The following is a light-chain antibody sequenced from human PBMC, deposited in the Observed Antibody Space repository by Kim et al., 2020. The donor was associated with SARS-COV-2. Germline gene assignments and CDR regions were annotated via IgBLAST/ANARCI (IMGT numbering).Light chain of an antibody. Sequence: DIVMTQSPDSLAVSLGERATINCKSSQSVLHSSNNKNYLAWYQQKPGQPPKLLIYWAFTRESGVTDRCSGSGSGTDFTLTISSLQAEDVAVYYCQQYYNTPWTFGQGTKVDIK. J-gene: IGKJ1*01. CDR1: QSVLHSSNNKNY. V-gene: IGKV4-1*01. CDR3: QQYYNTPWT. CDR2: WAF.